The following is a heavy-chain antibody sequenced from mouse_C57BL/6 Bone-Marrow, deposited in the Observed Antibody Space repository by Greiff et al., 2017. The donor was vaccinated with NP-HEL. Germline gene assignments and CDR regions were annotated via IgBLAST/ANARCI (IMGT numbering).Heavy chain of an antibody. J-gene: IGHJ3*01. CDR2: IDTETGGT. Sequence: VQLQQSGAELVRPGASVTLSCKASGYTFTDYEMHWVKQTPVHGLEWIGAIDTETGGTAYNQKFKGKATLTVDKSSSTAYMQLSSLTSEDSAVYYCAILPYYSNPFAYWGQGTLVTVSA. V-gene: IGHV1-15*01. D-gene: IGHD2-5*01. CDR1: GYTFTDYE. CDR3: AILPYYSNPFAY.